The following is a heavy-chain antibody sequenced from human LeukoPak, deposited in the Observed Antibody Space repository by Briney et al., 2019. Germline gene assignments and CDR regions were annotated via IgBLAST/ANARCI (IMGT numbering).Heavy chain of an antibody. D-gene: IGHD3-10*02. J-gene: IGHJ6*04. CDR2: ISSSSSTI. V-gene: IGHV3-48*03. CDR1: GVTFSSYE. Sequence: AGSLRLSCAVSGVTFSSYEMNWVRQAPGPGLEGVSYISSSSSTIYYADSVKGRFTISRDNAKNSLYLQMNSLRAEDTAVYYCAELGITMIGGVWGKGTTVTISS. CDR3: AELGITMIGGV.